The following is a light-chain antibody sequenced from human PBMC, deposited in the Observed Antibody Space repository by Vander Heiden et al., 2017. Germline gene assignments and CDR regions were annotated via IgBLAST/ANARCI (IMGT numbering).Light chain of an antibody. J-gene: IGKJ4*01. CDR2: SAS. CDR1: QGISSY. Sequence: DIQLTQSPSFLSASVGDRVTITCRASQGISSYLAWYQQTPGKAPKLLISSASALQSGVPSRFSGSGSGTEFTLTINSLQPEDSATFYCEHLNNIPLTFGGGTKVEI. CDR3: EHLNNIPLT. V-gene: IGKV1-9*01.